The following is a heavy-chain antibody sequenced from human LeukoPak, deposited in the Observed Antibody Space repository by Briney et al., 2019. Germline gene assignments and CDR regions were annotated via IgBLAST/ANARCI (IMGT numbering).Heavy chain of an antibody. D-gene: IGHD2-2*01. V-gene: IGHV3-66*01. CDR1: GFTVSSNY. J-gene: IGHJ5*02. CDR2: IYSGGST. Sequence: GGSLRLSCAASGFTVSSNYMSWVRQAPGKGLEWVSVIYSGGSTYYADSVKGRFTISRDNAKNSLYLQMNSLRAEDTAVYYCARAAYCSSTSCLSWGQGTLVTVSS. CDR3: ARAAYCSSTSCLS.